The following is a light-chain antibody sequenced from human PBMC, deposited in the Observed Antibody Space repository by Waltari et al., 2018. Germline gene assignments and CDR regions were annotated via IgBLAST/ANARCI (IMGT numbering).Light chain of an antibody. CDR2: DAS. Sequence: DTPMTQAPAPLSASVGDRVTIPCRASQTINTYLNWYQQKQGKAPQLLIYDASTLGSGVPSRFSGSGSGTDFTLTISSLQPEDFATYYCQQTYNVPPITFGQGTRLDFK. V-gene: IGKV1-39*01. J-gene: IGKJ5*01. CDR3: QQTYNVPPIT. CDR1: QTINTY.